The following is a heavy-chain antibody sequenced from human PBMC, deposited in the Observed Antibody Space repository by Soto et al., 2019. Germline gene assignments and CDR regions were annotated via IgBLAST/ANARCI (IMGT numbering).Heavy chain of an antibody. CDR3: ARDLKLRVRGHYYYYGMDV. Sequence: QVQLVESGGGVVQPGRSLRLSCAASGFTFSSYGMHWVRQAPGKGLEWVAVIWYDGSNKYYADSVKGRFTISRDNSKNTLYLQMNSLRAEDTAVYYCARDLKLRVRGHYYYYGMDVWGQGTTVTVSS. CDR1: GFTFSSYG. CDR2: IWYDGSNK. J-gene: IGHJ6*02. D-gene: IGHD3-10*01. V-gene: IGHV3-33*01.